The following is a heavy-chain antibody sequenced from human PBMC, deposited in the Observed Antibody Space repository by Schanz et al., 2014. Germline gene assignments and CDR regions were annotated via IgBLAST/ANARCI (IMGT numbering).Heavy chain of an antibody. J-gene: IGHJ6*02. CDR1: GFAFSDYG. CDR2: ILYDGSKT. CDR3: AKDPLPYSSYSYYTMDV. Sequence: QVQLVESGGGVVQPGKSLRLSCAASGFAFSDYGMHWVRQAPGKGLEWVAVILYDGSKTYYADSVKGRFIISRDNSKNTLDLQMNSLRDEDTALYYCAKDPLPYSSYSYYTMDVWGQGTTVTISS. D-gene: IGHD2-21*01. V-gene: IGHV3-33*06.